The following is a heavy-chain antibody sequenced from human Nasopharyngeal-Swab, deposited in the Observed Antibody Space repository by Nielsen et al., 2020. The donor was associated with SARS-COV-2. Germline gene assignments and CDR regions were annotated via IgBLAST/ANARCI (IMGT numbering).Heavy chain of an antibody. J-gene: IGHJ5*02. CDR1: GYTFTGYY. V-gene: IGHV1-2*06. CDR3: ARDIGYEFWSGYHSNNRFAP. D-gene: IGHD3-3*01. CDR2: INPNSGGT. Sequence: ASVKVSCKASGYTFTGYYIHWVRQAPGQGLEWMGRINPNSGGTNYAQKFQGRVTMTRDTSIRTAYMELSRLRSDHTAVYYCARDIGYEFWSGYHSNNRFAPWGQGTLVTVSS.